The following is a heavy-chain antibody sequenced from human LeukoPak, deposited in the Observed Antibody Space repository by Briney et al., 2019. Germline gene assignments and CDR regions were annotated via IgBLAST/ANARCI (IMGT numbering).Heavy chain of an antibody. Sequence: PSETLSLTCTVSGGSISSYYWSWIRQPPGKGLEWIGYIYYSGSTNYNPSLKSRVTISVDTSKNQFSLKLSSVTAADTAMYYCASSSASIRLDYWGQGTLVTVSS. CDR1: GGSISSYY. CDR2: IYYSGST. J-gene: IGHJ4*02. CDR3: ASSSASIRLDY. V-gene: IGHV4-59*08. D-gene: IGHD2-2*01.